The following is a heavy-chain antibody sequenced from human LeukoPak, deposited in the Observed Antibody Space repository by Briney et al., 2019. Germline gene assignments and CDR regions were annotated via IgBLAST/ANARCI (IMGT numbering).Heavy chain of an antibody. CDR3: ARQAVAGNGFDY. Sequence: SETLSLTCTVSGASVSSTNDYWGWIRQPSGKGVEWIGSIFYSGSIYYNPSLKSRLTISVDTSKNQFSLKLSSVTAADTALYYCARQAVAGNGFDYWGQGTLVTVSS. D-gene: IGHD6-19*01. V-gene: IGHV4-39*01. J-gene: IGHJ4*02. CDR2: IFYSGSI. CDR1: GASVSSTNDY.